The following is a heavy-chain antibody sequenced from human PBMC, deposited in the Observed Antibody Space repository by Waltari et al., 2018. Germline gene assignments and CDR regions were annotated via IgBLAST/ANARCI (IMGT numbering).Heavy chain of an antibody. CDR1: GGSISSDTHY. CDR3: AKDFYGSGSYYTLAFDV. V-gene: IGHV3-23*01. J-gene: IGHJ3*01. D-gene: IGHD3-10*01. CDR2: IDGSDIDR. Sequence: LHLQESGPGLVRPSETLSLTCTVSGGSISSDTHYWGWIRQSPGKGLEWVSSIDGSDIDRYYGDSVKGRFTVSRDYSKNTVYLQMNSLGAEDTAVYYCAKDFYGSGSYYTLAFDVWGQGTLVTVSS.